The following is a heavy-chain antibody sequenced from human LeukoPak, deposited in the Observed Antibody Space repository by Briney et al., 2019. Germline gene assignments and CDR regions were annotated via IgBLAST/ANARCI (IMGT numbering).Heavy chain of an antibody. Sequence: PSGTLSLTCAVYGGSFSGYYWSWIRQPPGKGLEWIGEINHSGSTNYNPSLKSRVTISVDTSKNQFSLKLSSVTAADTAVYYCATNLGRYYYGSGSSYNWFDPWGQGTLVTVSS. CDR3: ATNLGRYYYGSGSSYNWFDP. CDR2: INHSGST. D-gene: IGHD3-10*01. V-gene: IGHV4-34*01. CDR1: GGSFSGYY. J-gene: IGHJ5*02.